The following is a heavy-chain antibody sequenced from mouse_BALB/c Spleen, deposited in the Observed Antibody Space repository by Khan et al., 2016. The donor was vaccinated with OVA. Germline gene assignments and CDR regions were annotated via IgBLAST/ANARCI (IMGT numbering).Heavy chain of an antibody. V-gene: IGHV1-20*02. Sequence: VQLKQSGPELVKPGASVKISCKASGYSFTGYFMNWVMQSHGKSLEWIGRINPHIGETLYNQKFKGKATLTADESSSTAHMELRSLASEDSAVYYCTRIYRSDFDYWGQGTTLTVSS. CDR2: INPHIGET. CDR1: GYSFTGYF. D-gene: IGHD1-1*01. J-gene: IGHJ2*01. CDR3: TRIYRSDFDY.